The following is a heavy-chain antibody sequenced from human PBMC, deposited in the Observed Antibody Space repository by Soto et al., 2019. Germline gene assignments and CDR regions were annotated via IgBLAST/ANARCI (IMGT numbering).Heavy chain of an antibody. D-gene: IGHD3-22*01. V-gene: IGHV3-11*01. CDR2: ISNSGSTI. J-gene: IGHJ4*02. CDR3: ARRENSGGYYEFDY. Sequence: QVQLVESGGGLVKPGGSLRLSCAASGFTFTDYYMSWIRQAPGKGLEWVSYISNSGSTIRYADSVKGRFTISRDNTKNSLSLEMDSLRATDTAMYYCARRENSGGYYEFDYWGQGILVTVSS. CDR1: GFTFTDYY.